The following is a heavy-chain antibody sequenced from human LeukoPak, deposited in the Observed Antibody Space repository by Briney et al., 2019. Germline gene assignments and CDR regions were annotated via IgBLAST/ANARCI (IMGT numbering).Heavy chain of an antibody. J-gene: IGHJ5*02. Sequence: PSETLSLTCTVSGGSISSSSYYWGWIRQPPGKGLEWIGSIYYSGSTYYNPSLKSRVTISVDTSKNQFSLKLSSVTAADTAVYYCARDILTGPRTRAWFDPWGQGTLVTVSS. CDR3: ARDILTGPRTRAWFDP. V-gene: IGHV4-39*07. CDR1: GGSISSSSYY. CDR2: IYYSGST. D-gene: IGHD3-9*01.